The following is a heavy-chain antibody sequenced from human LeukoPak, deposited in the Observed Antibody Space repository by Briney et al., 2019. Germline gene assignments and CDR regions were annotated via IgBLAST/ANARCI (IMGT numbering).Heavy chain of an antibody. J-gene: IGHJ4*02. CDR2: INPNRGGT. Sequence: ASVKVSCKASGYTFTGYYMHWVRQAPGQGLEWMGRINPNRGGTNYAQKFQGRVTMTRDTSISTAYMELSRLRSDDTAVYYCARERAGLPIDYWGQGTLVTVSS. CDR3: ARERAGLPIDY. V-gene: IGHV1-2*06. CDR1: GYTFTGYY. D-gene: IGHD2-15*01.